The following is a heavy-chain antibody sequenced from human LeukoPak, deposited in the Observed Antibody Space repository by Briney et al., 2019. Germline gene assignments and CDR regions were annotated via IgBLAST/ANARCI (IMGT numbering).Heavy chain of an antibody. CDR2: IKQDGSEK. V-gene: IGHV3-7*01. D-gene: IGHD1-26*01. Sequence: GGSLRLSCAASGFTFSSYWMSWVRQAPRKGLEWVANIKQDGSEKYYVDSVKGRFTISRDNAKNSLYLQMNSLRAEDTAVYYCARDSRVVGASYFDYWGQGTLVTVSS. CDR1: GFTFSSYW. CDR3: ARDSRVVGASYFDY. J-gene: IGHJ4*02.